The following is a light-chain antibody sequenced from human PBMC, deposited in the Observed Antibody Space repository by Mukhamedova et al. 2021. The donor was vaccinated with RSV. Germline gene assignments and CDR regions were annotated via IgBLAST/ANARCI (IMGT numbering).Light chain of an antibody. CDR2: YKSDSDK. J-gene: IGLJ1*01. CDR3: QSYDSSLSGSDV. Sequence: SGINAEYMGKIYWYQQRPGSPPQFLLRYKSDSDKQQGSGVPSRFSGSKDASANAGILLISGLQSEDEADYYCQSYDSSLSGSDVFGTGTKVTVL. V-gene: IGLV5-45*01. CDR1: SGINAEYMGK.